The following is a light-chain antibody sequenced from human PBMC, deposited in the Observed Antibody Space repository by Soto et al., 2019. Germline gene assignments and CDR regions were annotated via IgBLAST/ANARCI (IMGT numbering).Light chain of an antibody. CDR2: NVN. J-gene: IGLJ3*02. V-gene: IGLV2-18*02. CDR3: CSKTSIVSILV. Sequence: QSALIQPPSVSGSPGQSVTISCSGTSIDVGSYDFVCWYQQHPGTVPKSLIVNVNPHPSGVPDRFSGSTSANTSLVTISGLHAEDGGYYYCCSKTSIVSILVFGGGTKVTVL. CDR1: SIDVGSYDF.